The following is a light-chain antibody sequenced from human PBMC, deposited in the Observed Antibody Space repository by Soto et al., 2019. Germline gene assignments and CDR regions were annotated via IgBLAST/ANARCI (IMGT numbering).Light chain of an antibody. CDR1: SSDIGGYNS. Sequence: QSALTQPASVSGSPGQSITIACTGTSSDIGGYNSVSWFQQHPGKAPKLMISEVSNRPSGVSNHFSGSKVDNTASLTISGLQAEDEADYYCASYTTTGTVLFGAGTKLTVL. CDR3: ASYTTTGTVL. CDR2: EVS. V-gene: IGLV2-14*01. J-gene: IGLJ2*01.